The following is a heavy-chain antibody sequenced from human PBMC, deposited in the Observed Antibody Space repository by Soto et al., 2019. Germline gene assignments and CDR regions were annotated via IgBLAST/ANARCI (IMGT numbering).Heavy chain of an antibody. Sequence: EVQLVESGGGLVQPGGSLRLSCAASGFTFSSHWMHWVRQAPGKGLVWVSRIYSDGSITGYADSVKGRFTVSRDNAKNTLYLQMNSLRAEDTAVYYCTRDRTTVTLFDYWGQGTLVTVSS. CDR1: GFTFSSHW. V-gene: IGHV3-74*01. CDR3: TRDRTTVTLFDY. D-gene: IGHD4-17*01. CDR2: IYSDGSIT. J-gene: IGHJ4*02.